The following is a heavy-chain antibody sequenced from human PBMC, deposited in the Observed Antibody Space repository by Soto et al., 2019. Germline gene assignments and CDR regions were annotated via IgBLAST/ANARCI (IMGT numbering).Heavy chain of an antibody. V-gene: IGHV1-69*01. CDR3: ARVGALGGDRGLGMDV. Sequence: QVQLVQSGAEVKKPGSSVKLSCKASGGTFSSYAISWVRQAPGQGLEWMGGIIPIFGTANYAQKFQGRVTITADESTSTAYMELSSLRSEDTAVYYCARVGALGGDRGLGMDVWGQGTTVTVSS. J-gene: IGHJ6*02. CDR2: IIPIFGTA. D-gene: IGHD2-21*01. CDR1: GGTFSSYA.